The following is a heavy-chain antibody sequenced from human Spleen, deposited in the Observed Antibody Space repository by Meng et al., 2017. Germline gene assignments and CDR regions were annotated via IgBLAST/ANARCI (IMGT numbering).Heavy chain of an antibody. CDR2: IDPHRGGA. D-gene: IGHD3-3*01. Sequence: ASVKVSCKASGYTFTGYSLHWVRQAPGQGLEWLGRIDPHRGGANSAQKFQGRVTMTSDTSISTAYLELSSLRSDDTAVYYCARHPYHFWNSYGNSNYNYGLDVWGPGTTVTVSS. V-gene: IGHV1-2*06. CDR1: GYTFTGYS. CDR3: ARHPYHFWNSYGNSNYNYGLDV. J-gene: IGHJ6*02.